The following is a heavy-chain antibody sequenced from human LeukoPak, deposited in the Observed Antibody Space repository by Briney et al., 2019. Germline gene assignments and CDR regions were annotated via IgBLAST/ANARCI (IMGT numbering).Heavy chain of an antibody. Sequence: PGGSLRLSCAASGFTFSSYAMSWVRQAPGKGLEWVSAISGSGGSTYYADSVRGRFTISRDNSKNTLYLQMNSLRAEDTAVYYCAKENGSGWYGPYYFDYWGQGTLVTVSS. D-gene: IGHD6-19*01. J-gene: IGHJ4*02. CDR2: ISGSGGST. CDR1: GFTFSSYA. V-gene: IGHV3-23*01. CDR3: AKENGSGWYGPYYFDY.